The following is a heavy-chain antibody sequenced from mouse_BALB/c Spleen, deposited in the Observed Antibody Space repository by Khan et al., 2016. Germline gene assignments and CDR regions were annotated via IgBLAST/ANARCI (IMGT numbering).Heavy chain of an antibody. V-gene: IGHV14-3*02. D-gene: IGHD1-1*01. CDR1: GFNIKDTY. CDR2: IDPANGNT. J-gene: IGHJ4*01. Sequence: EVQLQESGAELVKPGASVKLSCTASGFNIKDTYMHWVKQRPEQGLEWIGRIDPANGNTKYDPKFQGKATITADTSSNTAYLQHSSLTSEDAAVYYWSAVVAMDYWGQGTSVTVSS. CDR3: SAVVAMDY.